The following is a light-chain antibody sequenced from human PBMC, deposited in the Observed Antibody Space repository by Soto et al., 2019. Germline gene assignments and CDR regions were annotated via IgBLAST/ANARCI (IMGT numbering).Light chain of an antibody. V-gene: IGLV2-8*01. CDR1: SSDVGGYNY. Sequence: QSALAQPPSASGPPGQSVTISCTGTSSDVGGYNYVSWYQQHPGKAPKLMIYEVSKRPSGVPDRFSGSKSGNTASLTVSGFQVEDEADYYCSSYAGSKNDVFGTGTKVTVL. CDR2: EVS. CDR3: SSYAGSKNDV. J-gene: IGLJ1*01.